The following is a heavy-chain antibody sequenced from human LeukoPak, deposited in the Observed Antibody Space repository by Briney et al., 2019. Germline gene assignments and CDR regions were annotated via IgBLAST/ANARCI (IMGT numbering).Heavy chain of an antibody. CDR2: ISYDGSNK. J-gene: IGHJ4*02. Sequence: GGSLRLSCAASGFTFSTYAMHWVRQAPGKGLEWVALISYDGSNKNYADSVKGRFTISRDNSKNTVYLQMNSLRAEDTAVYYCVRGGWYNWNIDFDYWGQGTLVTVSS. V-gene: IGHV3-30*04. D-gene: IGHD1-1*01. CDR3: VRGGWYNWNIDFDY. CDR1: GFTFSTYA.